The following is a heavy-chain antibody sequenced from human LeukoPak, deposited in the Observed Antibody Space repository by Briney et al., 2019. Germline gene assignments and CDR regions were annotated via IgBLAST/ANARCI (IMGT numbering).Heavy chain of an antibody. Sequence: GESLKISCKGSGYRFNAYWIAWVRQMPGKGLEWMGIIYPDDSDTRYSPSFQGQVTISADKSVRTAYLQRSSLKASDTAMYYCARPNITSYYDSRGYDAFDVWGQGTMVTVSS. J-gene: IGHJ3*01. CDR1: GYRFNAYW. V-gene: IGHV5-51*01. CDR3: ARPNITSYYDSRGYDAFDV. D-gene: IGHD3-22*01. CDR2: IYPDDSDT.